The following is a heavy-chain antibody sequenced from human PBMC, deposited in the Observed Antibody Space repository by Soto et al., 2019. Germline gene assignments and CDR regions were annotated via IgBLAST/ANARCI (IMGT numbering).Heavy chain of an antibody. Sequence: QVQLHQSGPGLVKPSQTLSLTCAISGDSVSRNGVAWNWIRQSPSRGLEWLGRTYYRSKWSSDYAVSVKSRIAINPDTSKSQFSLQLNSVTPEDPAVYYCVRGQFSAFDCWGQGTLVTVSS. J-gene: IGHJ4*02. CDR1: GDSVSRNGVA. CDR3: VRGQFSAFDC. CDR2: TYYRSKWSS. V-gene: IGHV6-1*01.